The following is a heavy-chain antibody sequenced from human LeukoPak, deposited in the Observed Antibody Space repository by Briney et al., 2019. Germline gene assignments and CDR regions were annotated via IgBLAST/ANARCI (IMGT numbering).Heavy chain of an antibody. CDR1: GGSISSGSYY. CDR3: ARDQTVSGYDIHMDV. D-gene: IGHD5-12*01. V-gene: IGHV4-61*02. Sequence: SETLSLTCTVSGGSISSGSYYWSWIRQPAGKGLEWIGRIYTSGSTNYNPSLKSRVTISVDTSKNQFSLKLSSVTAADTAVYYCARDQTVSGYDIHMDVWGQGTTVTVSS. CDR2: IYTSGST. J-gene: IGHJ6*02.